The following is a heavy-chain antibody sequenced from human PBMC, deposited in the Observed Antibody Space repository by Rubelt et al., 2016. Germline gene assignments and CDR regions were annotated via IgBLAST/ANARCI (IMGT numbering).Heavy chain of an antibody. CDR3: ARRGGQAYYDGTGYYFDY. V-gene: IGHV3-66*01. D-gene: IGHD3-22*01. J-gene: IGHJ4*02. CDR2: IYSGAST. Sequence: EVQLVESGGGLVQPGGSLRLSCAASGFTFSSNSMNWVRQAPGKGLEWVSVIYSGASTYYADALKGRFTISRDNSKNTLFLQMNSLRDEDTAVYYCARRGGQAYYDGTGYYFDYWGQGTLVTVSS. CDR1: GFTFSSNS.